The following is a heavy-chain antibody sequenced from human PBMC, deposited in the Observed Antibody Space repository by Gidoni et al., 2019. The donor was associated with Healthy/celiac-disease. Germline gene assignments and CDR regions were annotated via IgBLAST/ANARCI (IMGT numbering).Heavy chain of an antibody. J-gene: IGHJ4*02. D-gene: IGHD5-18*01. Sequence: QVQLQESGPGRVKPSQTLSLTCTVSGGSISSGDYYWSWLRQPPGKGLEWIGYIYYSGSTYSTPSLKSRVTISVDTSKTQFSLKLSSVTAADTAVYYCARVGYSYLDYWGQGTLVTVSS. V-gene: IGHV4-30-4*01. CDR2: IYYSGST. CDR1: GGSISSGDYY. CDR3: ARVGYSYLDY.